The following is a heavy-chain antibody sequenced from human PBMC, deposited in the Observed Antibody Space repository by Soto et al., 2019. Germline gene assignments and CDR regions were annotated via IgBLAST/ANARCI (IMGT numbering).Heavy chain of an antibody. Sequence: SLRLSCAASGFMFSDYAMTWARQASGKELEWVSGLLRPGRSTYYADSVKGRFTISGDTSANTVYPQMDSLRAEDTAVYYCAKDAIANDGIWLMDSWGQGTVVTVSS. J-gene: IGHJ5*02. D-gene: IGHD3-16*01. V-gene: IGHV3-23*01. CDR2: LLRPGRST. CDR3: AKDAIANDGIWLMDS. CDR1: GFMFSDYA.